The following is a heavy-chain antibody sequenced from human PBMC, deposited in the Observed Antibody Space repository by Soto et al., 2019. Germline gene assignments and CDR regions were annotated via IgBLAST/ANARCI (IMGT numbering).Heavy chain of an antibody. Sequence: QVQLVESGGGLVKPGGSLRLSCAASGFTFSDYYMTWIRQAPGKGLEWISYISDSSKYTNYADSVKGRFTISRDNAKNSLYLQMNSLRAEDTAVYYCARGDDDVWGSYRFDYWGRGTRVTVSS. D-gene: IGHD3-16*02. CDR1: GFTFSDYY. CDR3: ARGDDDVWGSYRFDY. CDR2: ISDSSKYT. J-gene: IGHJ4*02. V-gene: IGHV3-11*05.